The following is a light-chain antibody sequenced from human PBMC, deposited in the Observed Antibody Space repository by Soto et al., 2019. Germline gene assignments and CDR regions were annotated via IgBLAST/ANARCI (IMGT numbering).Light chain of an antibody. CDR2: EVS. CDR3: SSYTSSSTPYV. CDR1: SSDVGGYNY. V-gene: IGLV2-14*01. J-gene: IGLJ1*01. Sequence: QSALPQPASVSGSPGQSITISCTGTSSDVGGYNYVSWYQQHPGKAPKLMIYEVSTRPSGVSNRFSGSKSGNTASLTISGLQAEDEADYYCSSYTSSSTPYVFGTGTKVTVL.